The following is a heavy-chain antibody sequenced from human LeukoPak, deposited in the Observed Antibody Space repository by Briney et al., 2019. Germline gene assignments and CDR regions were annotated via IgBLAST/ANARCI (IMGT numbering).Heavy chain of an antibody. D-gene: IGHD3-22*01. Sequence: GGSLRLSCAASGFTFSSYGMNWVRQAPGKGLEWVSGIGVGGTTYYADSVKGRFTTSRDTSKNTLYLQMNCLRAEDTAVYYCAKTQGYYDCWGQGTLVTVSS. J-gene: IGHJ4*02. CDR2: IGVGGTT. CDR1: GFTFSSYG. V-gene: IGHV3-23*01. CDR3: AKTQGYYDC.